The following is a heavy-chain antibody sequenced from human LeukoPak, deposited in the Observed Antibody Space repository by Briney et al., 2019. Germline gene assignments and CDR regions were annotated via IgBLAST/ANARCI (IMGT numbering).Heavy chain of an antibody. J-gene: IGHJ4*02. D-gene: IGHD6-13*01. CDR1: GFTFSSYG. Sequence: PGGSLRLSCAASGFTFSSYGMHWVRQAPGKGLEWVAVIWYDGSNKYYADSVKGRFTISRDNSKNTLYLQMNSLRAEDTAVYYCAREGVIAAAEPLKFDYWGQGTLVTVSS. CDR2: IWYDGSNK. V-gene: IGHV3-33*01. CDR3: AREGVIAAAEPLKFDY.